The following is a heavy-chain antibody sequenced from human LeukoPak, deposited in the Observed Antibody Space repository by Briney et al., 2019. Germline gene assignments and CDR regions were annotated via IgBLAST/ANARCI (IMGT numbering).Heavy chain of an antibody. V-gene: IGHV4-39*01. CDR3: ARHEGKGDGNNPGIYWFDP. Sequence: SETLSLTCTVSGGSISSSSYYWGWIRQPPGKGVEWIGSIYYSGSTYYNPSLKSRVTISVDTSKNQFSLKLSSVTAADTAVYYCARHEGKGDGNNPGIYWFDPWGQGTLVTVSS. CDR2: IYYSGST. D-gene: IGHD5-24*01. CDR1: GGSISSSSYY. J-gene: IGHJ5*02.